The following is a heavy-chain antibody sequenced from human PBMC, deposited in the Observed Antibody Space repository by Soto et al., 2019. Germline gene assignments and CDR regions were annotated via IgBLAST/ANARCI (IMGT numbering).Heavy chain of an antibody. Sequence: GASVKVSCKASGYTFTSYAMHWVRQAPGQRLEWMGWINAGNGNTKYSQKFQGRVTITRDTSASTAYMELSSLRSEDTAVYYCARDPLTYYYDSRNYGMDVWGQGTTVTVSS. CDR1: GYTFTSYA. V-gene: IGHV1-3*01. CDR2: INAGNGNT. J-gene: IGHJ6*02. CDR3: ARDPLTYYYDSRNYGMDV. D-gene: IGHD3-22*01.